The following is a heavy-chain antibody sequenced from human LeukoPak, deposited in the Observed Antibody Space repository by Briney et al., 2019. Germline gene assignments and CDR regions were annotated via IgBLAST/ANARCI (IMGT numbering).Heavy chain of an antibody. CDR3: ARDSSLIVVVITGVADY. D-gene: IGHD3-22*01. Sequence: PGGSLRLSCAASGFTFSSYSMNWVRQAPGKGLEWVSSISSSSSYIYYADSVKGRFTISRDNAKNSLYLQMNSLRAEDTAVYYCARDSSLIVVVITGVADYWGQGTLVTVSS. J-gene: IGHJ4*02. CDR2: ISSSSSYI. CDR1: GFTFSSYS. V-gene: IGHV3-21*01.